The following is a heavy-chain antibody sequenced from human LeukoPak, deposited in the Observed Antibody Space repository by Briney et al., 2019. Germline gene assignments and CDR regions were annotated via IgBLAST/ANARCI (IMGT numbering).Heavy chain of an antibody. D-gene: IGHD3-10*01. CDR3: ASTYYYGSGSYPDYYYYYYMDV. J-gene: IGHJ6*03. CDR2: IYTSGST. Sequence: SEPLSLTCTVSGGSISSYYWSWIRQPPGKGLEWIGYIYTSGSTNYNPSLKSRVTISVDTSKNQSSLKLSSVTAADTAVYYCASTYYYGSGSYPDYYYYYYMDVWGKGTTVTVSS. V-gene: IGHV4-4*09. CDR1: GGSISSYY.